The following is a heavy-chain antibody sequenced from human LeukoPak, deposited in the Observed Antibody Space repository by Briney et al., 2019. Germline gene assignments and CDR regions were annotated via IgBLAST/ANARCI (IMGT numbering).Heavy chain of an antibody. Sequence: PSETLSLTCTVSGGPISSSTYYWAWIRQPPGKGLEWIGSIYYSGNTYYNPSLKSRFTISVDTSKNQFSLKLSSVTATDTAVYYCARHFREYQEYCFDYWGQGTLVTVSS. V-gene: IGHV4-39*01. J-gene: IGHJ4*02. CDR1: GGPISSSTYY. D-gene: IGHD3-10*01. CDR2: IYYSGNT. CDR3: ARHFREYQEYCFDY.